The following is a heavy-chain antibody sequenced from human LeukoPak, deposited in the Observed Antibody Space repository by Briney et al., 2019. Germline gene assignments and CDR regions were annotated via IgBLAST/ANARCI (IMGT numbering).Heavy chain of an antibody. CDR3: AKDINPHWDTANNWFDP. D-gene: IGHD5-18*01. V-gene: IGHV3-9*03. CDR2: ISWNSGSI. Sequence: GGSLRLSCAASGFTFDDYAMHWVRQAPGKGLEWVSGISWNSGSIGYADSVKGRFTISRDNAKNSLYLQMNSLRAEDMALYYCAKDINPHWDTANNWFDPWGQGTLVTVSS. J-gene: IGHJ5*02. CDR1: GFTFDDYA.